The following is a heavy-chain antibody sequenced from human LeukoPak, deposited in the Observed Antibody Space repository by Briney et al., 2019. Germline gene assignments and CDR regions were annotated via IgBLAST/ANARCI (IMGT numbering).Heavy chain of an antibody. Sequence: ASLKVSCKAFGYTFSDYYIHWVRQAPGQGLEWMGWINPNSGGTKYAQKFQGRVTMTRDTSTTTAYMELDRLRSDDTGVYDCASVLNNRRSNWGQGTLVTVSS. D-gene: IGHD1/OR15-1a*01. CDR1: GYTFSDYY. CDR2: INPNSGGT. V-gene: IGHV1-2*02. CDR3: ASVLNNRRSN. J-gene: IGHJ4*02.